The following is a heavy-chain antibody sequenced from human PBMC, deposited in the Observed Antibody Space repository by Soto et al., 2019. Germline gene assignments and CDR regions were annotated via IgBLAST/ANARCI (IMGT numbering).Heavy chain of an antibody. CDR2: ISVYNGNT. CDR3: ARDVPTTLRETSNWFAP. J-gene: IGHJ5*02. V-gene: IGHV1-18*01. CDR1: GYTFTSYA. Sequence: GASVKVSCKASGYTFTSYAIYWVRQAPGQGLEWMGWISVYNGNTNYAQKLQGRVTMTTDTSTSTAYMELRSLRSDDTVVYYCARDVPTTLRETSNWFAPWGQGTPVTVSS. D-gene: IGHD5-12*01.